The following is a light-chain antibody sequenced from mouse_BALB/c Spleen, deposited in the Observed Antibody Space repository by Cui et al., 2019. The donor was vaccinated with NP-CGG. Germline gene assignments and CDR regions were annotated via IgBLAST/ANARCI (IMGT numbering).Light chain of an antibody. V-gene: IGLV1*01. CDR2: SIN. J-gene: IGLJ1*01. Sequence: QAVVTQESALTTSPGETVTLTCRSSTGTVTTSNYANWVQEKPDHFFTGLIGSINNRVPGVPARFSGSLIGDKAALTITGAQTEDEAIYFCALWYSNHWVFGGGTKLTVL. CDR3: ALWYSNHWV. CDR1: TGTVTTSNY.